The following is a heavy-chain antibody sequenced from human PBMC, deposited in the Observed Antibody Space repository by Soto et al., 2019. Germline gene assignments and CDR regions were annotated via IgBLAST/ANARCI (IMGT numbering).Heavy chain of an antibody. CDR3: ARGGRGQPYYFDY. J-gene: IGHJ4*02. CDR2: IYYSGST. D-gene: IGHD1-26*01. V-gene: IGHV4-31*03. Sequence: PSETLSLTCTVSGGSISSGGYYWSWIRQHPGKGLEWIGYIYYSGSTYYNPSLKSRVTISVDTSKNQFSLKLSSVTAADTAVYYCARGGRGQPYYFDYWGQGTLVTVSS. CDR1: GGSISSGGYY.